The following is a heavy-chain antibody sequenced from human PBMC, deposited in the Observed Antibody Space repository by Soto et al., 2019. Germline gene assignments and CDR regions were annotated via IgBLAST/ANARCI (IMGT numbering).Heavy chain of an antibody. CDR3: AKWGVHFDY. Sequence: PGGSLRLSCAASGFTFSSYGMHWVRQAPGKGLEWVAVISYDDDGSNKYYADSVKGRFTISRDNSKNTLYLQMNSLRTEDTAVYYCAKWGVHFDYWGQGTLVTVSS. J-gene: IGHJ4*02. CDR1: GFTFSSYG. V-gene: IGHV3-30*18. D-gene: IGHD2-8*01. CDR2: ISYDDDGSNK.